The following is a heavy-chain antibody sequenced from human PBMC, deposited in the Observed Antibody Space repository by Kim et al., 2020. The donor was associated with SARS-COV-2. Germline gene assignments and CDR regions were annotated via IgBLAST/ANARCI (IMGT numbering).Heavy chain of an antibody. V-gene: IGHV4-59*01. Sequence: SETLSLTCTVSVGSISPFLWSWIRQPPGKGPEWLGFVNYTGSTKYNPSLKSRLTMSVQLSKNQFSLKLTSLTAACTAVYYWAREEGREGGLDYWGPGTLVTVSS. CDR2: VNYTGST. CDR1: VGSISPFL. D-gene: IGHD1-26*01. J-gene: IGHJ4*02. CDR3: AREEGREGGLDY.